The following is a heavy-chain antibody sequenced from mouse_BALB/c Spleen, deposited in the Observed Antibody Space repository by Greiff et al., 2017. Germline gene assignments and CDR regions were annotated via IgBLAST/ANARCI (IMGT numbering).Heavy chain of an antibody. CDR1: GFTFSSYA. J-gene: IGHJ4*01. CDR3: ARGYGSSYNYAMDY. V-gene: IGHV5-6-5*01. D-gene: IGHD1-1*01. CDR2: ISSGGST. Sequence: EVKVVESGGGLVKPGGSLKLSCAASGFTFSSYAMSWVRQTPEKRLEWVASISSGGSTYYPDSVKGRFTISRDNARNILYLQMSSLRSEDTAMYYCARGYGSSYNYAMDYWGQGTSVTVSS.